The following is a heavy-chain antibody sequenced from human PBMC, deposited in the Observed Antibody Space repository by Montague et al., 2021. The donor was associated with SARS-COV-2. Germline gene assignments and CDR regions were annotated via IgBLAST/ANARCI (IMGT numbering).Heavy chain of an antibody. D-gene: IGHD4-23*01. CDR2: IYDGGAV. Sequence: SGSLSLTCTVSGGSITGYYWSWLRRSPGKGLEWIAYIYDGGAVNYNPSLGSRVTISTDTPKNQLSLKVNSVTAADTAVYYCVRDHPYGGPRGAYDIWGQGTVVTVSS. J-gene: IGHJ3*02. CDR3: VRDHPYGGPRGAYDI. V-gene: IGHV4-59*01. CDR1: GGSITGYY.